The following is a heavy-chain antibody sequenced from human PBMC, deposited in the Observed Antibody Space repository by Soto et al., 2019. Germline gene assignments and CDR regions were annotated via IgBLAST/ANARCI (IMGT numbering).Heavy chain of an antibody. V-gene: IGHV4-34*01. Sequence: QVQLQQWGAGLLKPSETLSVTCGVYGGSLTGYSWSWIRQPPGKGLEWIGKINQSGSTYYNPSLKSRVXXSVXTSXXXXXXXXXXXXXXXXXXXXXXXXXXXXXXXLYYFDNWGQGTLVTVSS. J-gene: IGHJ4*02. CDR3: XXXXXXXXXXLYYFDN. CDR2: INQSGST. CDR1: GGSLTGYS.